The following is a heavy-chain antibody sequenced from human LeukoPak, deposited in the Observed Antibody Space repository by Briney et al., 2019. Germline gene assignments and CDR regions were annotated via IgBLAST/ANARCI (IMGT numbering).Heavy chain of an antibody. J-gene: IGHJ6*02. CDR3: AREGYGSGSYYYVGYYYYGMDV. V-gene: IGHV1-8*01. CDR1: GYTFTTYD. Sequence: ASVKVSCKASGYTFTTYDINWVRQATGQGFEWLGWMSPNSGNTGYAQKFQGRVTMTRNTSISTAYMELSSLRSEDTAVYYCAREGYGSGSYYYVGYYYYGMDVWGQGTTVTVSS. CDR2: MSPNSGNT. D-gene: IGHD3-10*01.